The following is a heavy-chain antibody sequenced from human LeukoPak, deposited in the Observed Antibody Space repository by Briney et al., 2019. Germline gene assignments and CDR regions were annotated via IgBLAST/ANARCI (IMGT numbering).Heavy chain of an antibody. Sequence: PSETLSLTCTVSGGSISSYYWSWIRQPAGKGLEWIGYIYYTGTSYNPSLKSRVIISLDTSKNQFSLKLSSVTAADTAVYYCARIATVTTFRYYYYYMDVWGKGTTVTVSS. CDR2: IYYTGT. CDR3: ARIATVTTFRYYYYYMDV. J-gene: IGHJ6*03. D-gene: IGHD4-11*01. V-gene: IGHV4-59*08. CDR1: GGSISSYY.